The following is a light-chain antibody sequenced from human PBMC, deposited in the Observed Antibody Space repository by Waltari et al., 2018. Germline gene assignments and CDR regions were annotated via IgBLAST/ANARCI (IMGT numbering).Light chain of an antibody. CDR2: KDS. V-gene: IGLV3-25*03. CDR3: QSADSSGTNVV. Sequence: SYELTQPTSVSVSPGQTARLTCSGDALPKQQAYWYQQKPGQAPVLVIYKDSERPSGIPERFSGSSSGTTVTLTISGVQAEDEADYYCQSADSSGTNVVFGGGTKLTVL. J-gene: IGLJ2*01. CDR1: ALPKQQ.